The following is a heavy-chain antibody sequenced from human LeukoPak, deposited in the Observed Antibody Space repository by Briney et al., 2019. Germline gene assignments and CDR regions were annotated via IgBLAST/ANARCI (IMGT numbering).Heavy chain of an antibody. Sequence: ASVKVSCKASGYTFTGYYMHWVRQAPGQGLEWMGWINPNSGGTNYAQKFQGRVTMTRDTSIRTAYMELSRLRSDDTAVYYCARDKSAAGAIYLGSGSMPYWGQGTLVTVSS. J-gene: IGHJ4*02. CDR3: ARDKSAAGAIYLGSGSMPY. D-gene: IGHD6-19*01. CDR1: GYTFTGYY. V-gene: IGHV1-2*02. CDR2: INPNSGGT.